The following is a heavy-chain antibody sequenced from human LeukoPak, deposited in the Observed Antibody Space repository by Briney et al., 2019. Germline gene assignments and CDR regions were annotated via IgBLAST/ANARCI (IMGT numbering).Heavy chain of an antibody. CDR3: TTEGGTEYSSSWSDGGFDF. J-gene: IGHJ4*02. CDR1: GFTFSDFY. V-gene: IGHV3-15*01. CDR2: IKSKTDGGTI. D-gene: IGHD6-13*01. Sequence: GGSLRLSCAASGFTFSDFYMSWIRQAPGKGLEWVGRIKSKTDGGTIDSAAPVKGRFTISRDDSKNTLYLQMNSLKIEDTAVYYCTTEGGTEYSSSWSDGGFDFWGQGTLVTVSS.